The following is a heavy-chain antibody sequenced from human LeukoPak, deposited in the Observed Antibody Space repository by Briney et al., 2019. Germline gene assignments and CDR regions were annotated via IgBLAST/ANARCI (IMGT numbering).Heavy chain of an antibody. CDR3: ARRSTLYSSGRFYFDY. V-gene: IGHV1-18*01. D-gene: IGHD6-19*01. J-gene: IGHJ4*02. CDR2: ISAHDGTR. Sequence: ASVKVSCKASGGTFSSYAISWVRQAPGQGLEWMGWISAHDGTRNYALKHEDRVTMTTDTSTSTAYMELRGLRSDDTAVYYCARRSTLYSSGRFYFDYWGQGTLVTVSS. CDR1: GGTFSSYA.